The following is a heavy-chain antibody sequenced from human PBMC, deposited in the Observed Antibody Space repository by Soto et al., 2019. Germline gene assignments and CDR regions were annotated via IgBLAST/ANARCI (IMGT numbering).Heavy chain of an antibody. D-gene: IGHD2-21*02. V-gene: IGHV3-23*01. CDR1: GFTFSSYA. CDR3: AKFVAYCGGDCYYYYYGMDV. J-gene: IGHJ6*02. Sequence: GGSLRLSCAASGFTFSSYAMSWVRQAPGKGLEWVSAISGSGGSTYYSDSVKGRFTISRDNSKNTLYLQMNSLRAEDTAVYYCAKFVAYCGGDCYYYYYGMDVWGQGTTVTVSS. CDR2: ISGSGGST.